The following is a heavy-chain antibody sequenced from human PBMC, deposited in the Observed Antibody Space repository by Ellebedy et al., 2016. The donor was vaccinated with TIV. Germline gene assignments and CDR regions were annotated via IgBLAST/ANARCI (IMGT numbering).Heavy chain of an antibody. Sequence: GSLRLSXAVYGGSFSGYFWSWIRQPPGEGLEWIGETTHSGTTNYNPSLKSRVSISVDTSKNQFSLRLRSVTAADTAVYYCARRISVTALSDIDSWGLGTLVTVSS. J-gene: IGHJ4*02. CDR2: TTHSGTT. V-gene: IGHV4-34*01. CDR3: ARRISVTALSDIDS. CDR1: GGSFSGYF. D-gene: IGHD5-18*01.